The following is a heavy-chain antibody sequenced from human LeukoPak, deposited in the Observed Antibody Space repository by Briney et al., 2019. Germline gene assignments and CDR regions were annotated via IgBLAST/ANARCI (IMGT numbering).Heavy chain of an antibody. CDR2: IYSGGNT. CDR1: GFTFSNNY. J-gene: IGHJ4*02. D-gene: IGHD1-26*01. CDR3: AKDLGASGS. Sequence: GGSLRLSCAASGFTFSNNYMSWVRQAPGKGLEWVSVIYSGGNTYYADSVKGRFTISRDNSKNTVYLQMNSLRAEDTAVYYCAKDLGASGSWGQGTLVTVSS. V-gene: IGHV3-53*01.